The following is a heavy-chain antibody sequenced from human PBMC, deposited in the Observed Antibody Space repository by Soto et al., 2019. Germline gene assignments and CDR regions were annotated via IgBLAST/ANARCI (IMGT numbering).Heavy chain of an antibody. Sequence: ELQLLESGGGLVQPGGSLRLSCAASGFTFSTYAMSWVRQAPGKGLEWVSAISDSGGSTYYADSVEGRFTISRDNSKNALFLQMRSLRAEDTAIYFCANAFRVAGIHSCDYWGQGTLVTVSS. CDR1: GFTFSTYA. D-gene: IGHD6-19*01. V-gene: IGHV3-23*01. CDR2: ISDSGGST. CDR3: ANAFRVAGIHSCDY. J-gene: IGHJ4*02.